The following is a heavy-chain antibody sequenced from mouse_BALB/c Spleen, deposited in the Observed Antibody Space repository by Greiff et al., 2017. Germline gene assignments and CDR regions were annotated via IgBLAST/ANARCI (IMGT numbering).Heavy chain of an antibody. D-gene: IGHD2-1*01. CDR2: IYPGNSDT. CDR3: TIYYGNYEAMDY. Sequence: EVQLQQSGTVLARPGASVKMSCKASGYTFTSYWMHWVKQRPGQGLEWIGAIYPGNSDTSYNQKFKGKAKLTAVTSTSTAYMELSSLTNEDSAVYYWTIYYGNYEAMDYWGQGTSVTVSS. J-gene: IGHJ4*01. V-gene: IGHV1-5*01. CDR1: GYTFTSYW.